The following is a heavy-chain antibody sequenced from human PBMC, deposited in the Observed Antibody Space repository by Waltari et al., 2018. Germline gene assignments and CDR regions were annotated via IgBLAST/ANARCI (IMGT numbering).Heavy chain of an antibody. J-gene: IGHJ3*01. CDR2: IYSDKSGDLA. Sequence: EMQLVQSGGDLVQPGGSLRLSCSASGFAASTYSMNWVRQAPGKGLGCVSVIYSDKSGDLANSVNDAESVKGRFTISRDNAKNRVYLQMNNLRVEDTATYYCVRNLAFDVWGQGTLVIVSA. CDR1: GFAASTYS. V-gene: IGHV3-66*01. CDR3: VRNLAFDV.